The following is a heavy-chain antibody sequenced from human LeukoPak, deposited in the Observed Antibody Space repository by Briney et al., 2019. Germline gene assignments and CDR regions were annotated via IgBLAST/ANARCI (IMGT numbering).Heavy chain of an antibody. V-gene: IGHV4-39*07. CDR1: GGSISSTCYY. D-gene: IGHD6-13*01. CDR3: ASLRRDGQQGHFQH. Sequence: PSETLSLTCTVSGGSISSTCYYWGWIRQPPGKGLEWIGSIYHSGSTYYNPSLKSRVTISVDKSKNQFSLKLSSVTAADTAVYYCASLRRDGQQGHFQHWGQGTLVTVSS. J-gene: IGHJ1*01. CDR2: IYHSGST.